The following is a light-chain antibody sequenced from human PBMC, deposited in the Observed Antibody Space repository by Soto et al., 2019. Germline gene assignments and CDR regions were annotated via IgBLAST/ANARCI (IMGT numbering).Light chain of an antibody. J-gene: IGKJ1*01. V-gene: IGKV3-20*01. CDR1: QSVSSNY. Sequence: EIVLTQSPGTLSLSPGERATLSCRASQSVSSNYLAWYQQKPGQAPRLLIYDASGRATGIPDRFSGSGSGTDFTLTISRLEPEDFAVYYCQQYGSSPWTFGQGTKVDIK. CDR2: DAS. CDR3: QQYGSSPWT.